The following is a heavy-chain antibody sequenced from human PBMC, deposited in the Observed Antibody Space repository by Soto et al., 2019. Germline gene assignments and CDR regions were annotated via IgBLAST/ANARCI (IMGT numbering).Heavy chain of an antibody. V-gene: IGHV3-23*01. D-gene: IGHD6-6*01. CDR2: ISGSGGST. Sequence: GGSLRLSCAASGFTFSSYAMNWVRQAPGKGLEWVSAISGSGGSTYYADSVKGRFTISRDNSKNTLYLQMNSLRAEDTAVYYCARKYSSTSGNNWFDPWGQGTLVTVSS. J-gene: IGHJ5*02. CDR3: ARKYSSTSGNNWFDP. CDR1: GFTFSSYA.